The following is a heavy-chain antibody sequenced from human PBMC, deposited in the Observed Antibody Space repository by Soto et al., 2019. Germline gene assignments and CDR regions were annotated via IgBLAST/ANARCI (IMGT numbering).Heavy chain of an antibody. CDR3: ARAHCGGDCYSGVDY. CDR2: INPNSGGT. Sequence: QVQLVQSGAEVKKPGASVKVSCKASGYTFTGYYMHWERQAPGQGLEWMGWINPNSGGTNYAQKFQGWVTMTRDTSISTAYMELSRLRSDDTAVYYCARAHCGGDCYSGVDYWGQGTLVTVSS. V-gene: IGHV1-2*04. CDR1: GYTFTGYY. J-gene: IGHJ4*02. D-gene: IGHD2-21*02.